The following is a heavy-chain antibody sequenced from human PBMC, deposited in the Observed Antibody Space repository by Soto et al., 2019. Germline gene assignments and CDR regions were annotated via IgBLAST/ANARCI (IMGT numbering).Heavy chain of an antibody. D-gene: IGHD3-22*01. CDR3: ARGAYYYDSSGLSY. Sequence: GGALRLSCSASGFTFSTYSMNWVRQAPGKGLEWVSYISSSSSTIYYADSVKGRFTISRDNAKNSLYLQMNSLRAEDTAVYYCARGAYYYDSSGLSYWGQGTLVTVSS. CDR2: ISSSSSTI. CDR1: GFTFSTYS. J-gene: IGHJ4*02. V-gene: IGHV3-48*01.